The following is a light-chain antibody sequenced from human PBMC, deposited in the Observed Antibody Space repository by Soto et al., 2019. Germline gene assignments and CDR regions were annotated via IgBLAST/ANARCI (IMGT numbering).Light chain of an antibody. V-gene: IGKV3-20*01. CDR3: HQYGSSPST. Sequence: EIVMTQSPATLSVSPGERATLSCRASQRISSDLAWYQQKPGQAPRLLIYGASNRATGIPDRFSGSGSGTDFTLTISRLEPEDFAVYYCHQYGSSPSTFGQGTKVDIK. J-gene: IGKJ1*01. CDR2: GAS. CDR1: QRISSD.